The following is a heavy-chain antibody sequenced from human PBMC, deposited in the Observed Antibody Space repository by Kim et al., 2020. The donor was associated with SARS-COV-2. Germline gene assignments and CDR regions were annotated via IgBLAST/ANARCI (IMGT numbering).Heavy chain of an antibody. CDR2: ISYDGSNK. CDR3: ARDYQYYDILTGYYTPNYYYYYGMDV. D-gene: IGHD3-9*01. V-gene: IGHV3-30*04. J-gene: IGHJ6*02. CDR1: GFTFSSYG. Sequence: GRSLRLSCAASGFTFSSYGMHWVRQAPGKGLEWVAVISYDGSNKNYVDSVKGRFTISRDNSKNTLYLQMNSLRAEDTAVYYCARDYQYYDILTGYYTPNYYYYYGMDVWGQGTTVTVSS.